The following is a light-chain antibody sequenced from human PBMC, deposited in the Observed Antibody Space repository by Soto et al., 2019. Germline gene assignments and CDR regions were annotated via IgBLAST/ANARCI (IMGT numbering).Light chain of an antibody. CDR1: QSISSW. CDR2: KAS. CDR3: QQYTTYPWT. V-gene: IGKV1-5*03. Sequence: DIQMTQSPSTLSASVGDRVTITCRASQSISSWLAWYQQKPGKAPKLLIYKASGLESGVPSRFSGSGSGTDFTLTISSLQPDDFATYYCQQYTTYPWTFGQGTKVDI. J-gene: IGKJ1*01.